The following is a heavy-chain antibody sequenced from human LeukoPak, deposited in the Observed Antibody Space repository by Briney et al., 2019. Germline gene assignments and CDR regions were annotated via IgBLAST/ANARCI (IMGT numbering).Heavy chain of an antibody. CDR1: GGTFSSYT. V-gene: IGHV1-69*08. CDR2: IIPIHGTA. CDR3: ATDLSSGWYYFDY. J-gene: IGHJ4*02. D-gene: IGHD6-19*01. Sequence: ASVEVSCKTSGGTFSSYTINWVRQAPGQGLEWMGGIIPIHGTANYAQKFQGRVTMTEDTSTDTAYMELSSLRSEDTAVYYCATDLSSGWYYFDYWGQGTLVTVSS.